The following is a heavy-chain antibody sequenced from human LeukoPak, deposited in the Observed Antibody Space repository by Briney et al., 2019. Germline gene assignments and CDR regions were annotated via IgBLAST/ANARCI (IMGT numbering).Heavy chain of an antibody. CDR2: IIPIFGTA. CDR3: ARERFLELNHYYYYYMDV. J-gene: IGHJ6*03. Sequence: ASVKVSCKASGGTFSSYAIIWVRQAPGQGLEWMGGIIPIFGTANYAQKFQGRVTITTDESTSTAYMELSSLRSEDTAVYYCARERFLELNHYYYYYMDVWGKGTTVTVSS. V-gene: IGHV1-69*05. CDR1: GGTFSSYA. D-gene: IGHD3-3*01.